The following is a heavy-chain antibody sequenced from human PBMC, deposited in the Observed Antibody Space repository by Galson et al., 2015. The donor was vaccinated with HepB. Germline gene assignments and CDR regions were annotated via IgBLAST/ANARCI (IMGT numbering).Heavy chain of an antibody. D-gene: IGHD2-2*01. J-gene: IGHJ5*02. CDR2: VDYTGST. V-gene: IGHV4-59*01. CDR1: GGSIDNYS. Sequence: LTCTVSGGSIDNYSWSWVRQPPGKGLEWIGYVDYTGSTKYNPSLKSRVTISTDTSKNQYSLKLGSVTAADTAVYYCARVGGYCTATTCYLGWFDPWGQGTLVTVSS. CDR3: ARVGGYCTATTCYLGWFDP.